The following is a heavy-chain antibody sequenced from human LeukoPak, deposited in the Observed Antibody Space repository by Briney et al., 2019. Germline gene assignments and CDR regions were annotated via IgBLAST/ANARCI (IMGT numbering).Heavy chain of an antibody. J-gene: IGHJ4*02. CDR3: ARALGSPTHGY. CDR1: GFTFWSYW. V-gene: IGHV3-7*04. Sequence: PGGSLRLSCEGSGFTFWSYWMSWVRQAPGKGLEWVANINQTGSENYHVDSAKGRFTISRDNAKNSLYLQMNSLRVEDTAVYYCARALGSPTHGYWGQGTLLTVSS. CDR2: INQTGSEN. D-gene: IGHD3-10*01.